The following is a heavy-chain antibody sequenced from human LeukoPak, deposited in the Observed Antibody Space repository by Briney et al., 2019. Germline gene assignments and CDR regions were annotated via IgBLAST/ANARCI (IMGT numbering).Heavy chain of an antibody. CDR2: IYYSGST. Sequence: PSETLSLTCTVSGGSISSSSYYWGWLRQPPGKGLEWIGSIYYSGSTYYNPSLKSPVTISVDTSKNQFSLKLSSVTAADTAVYYCARTYYYDSSGYYYYYYYMDVWGKGTTVTVSS. J-gene: IGHJ6*03. D-gene: IGHD3-22*01. V-gene: IGHV4-39*01. CDR3: ARTYYYDSSGYYYYYYYMDV. CDR1: GGSISSSSYY.